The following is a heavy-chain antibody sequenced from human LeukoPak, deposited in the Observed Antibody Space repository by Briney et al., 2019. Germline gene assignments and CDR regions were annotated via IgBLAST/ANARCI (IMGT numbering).Heavy chain of an antibody. V-gene: IGHV3-48*01. CDR3: ARDRKGYYFDY. CDR1: GFTFSSYN. CDR2: LSSSSGTI. J-gene: IGHJ4*02. D-gene: IGHD1-14*01. Sequence: PGGSLRLSCAASGFTFSSYNMNWVRQAPGKGLEWVSYLSSSSGTIYYADSVKGRFTISRDNAKNSLYLQMNSLRAEDTAVYYCARDRKGYYFDYWGQGTPVTVSS.